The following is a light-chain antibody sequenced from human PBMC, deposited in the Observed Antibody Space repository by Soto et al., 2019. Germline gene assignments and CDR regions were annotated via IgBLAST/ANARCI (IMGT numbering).Light chain of an antibody. J-gene: IGKJ5*01. Sequence: EILLTQSPCSLSSSPGERATLSCRASQSIISDSLYWHQQKPGQAPRLLTSGTSNRATAIPDRFSGSGSGTSFTLTIIKLEPEEVAVYHCQQYCSSPTFGQGTPLEIK. CDR1: QSIISDS. CDR3: QQYCSSPT. CDR2: GTS. V-gene: IGKV3-20*01.